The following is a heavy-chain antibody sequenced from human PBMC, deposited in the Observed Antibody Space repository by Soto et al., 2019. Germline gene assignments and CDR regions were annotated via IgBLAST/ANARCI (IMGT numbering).Heavy chain of an antibody. D-gene: IGHD2-15*01. CDR3: ARDAGSECYLAY. J-gene: IGHJ4*02. CDR2: ISPFNGHT. CDR1: GYTFTNYV. V-gene: IGHV1-18*01. Sequence: HVQLVQSGGEVKKPGASVKVSCKPSGYTFTNYVISWVRQAPGQGLEYMGWISPFNGHTKYAQKFQGRVTLTTETSTSTAYMELRSLINDDTAVYYCARDAGSECYLAYWGQGTLVSVSS.